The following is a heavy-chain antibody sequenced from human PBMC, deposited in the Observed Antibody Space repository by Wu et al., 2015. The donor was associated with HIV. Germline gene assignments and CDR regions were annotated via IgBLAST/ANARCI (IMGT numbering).Heavy chain of an antibody. CDR2: FDPGDGET. CDR3: ATGILGALDI. Sequence: QVQLVQSGAEVKKPGASMKVSCKVSGYFLSKLSMHWVRQAPGEGLEWMGGFDPGDGETVYARKFQGRVTMIGDISTDIAYMELSSLSSEDTAVYYCATGILGALDIWGQGTMVTVSS. CDR1: GYFLSKLS. D-gene: IGHD7-27*01. V-gene: IGHV1-24*01. J-gene: IGHJ3*02.